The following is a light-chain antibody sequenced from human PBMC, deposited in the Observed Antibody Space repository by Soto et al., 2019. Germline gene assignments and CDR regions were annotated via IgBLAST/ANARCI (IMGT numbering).Light chain of an antibody. V-gene: IGKV3-20*01. CDR3: QQYGSSPRT. Sequence: EIVLTHSPGTLSLSPWERATLSFRASQSVSSYLAWYQQKPGQAPRLLIYGASSRATGIPDRFSGSGSGTDFTLTISRLEPEDFAVYYCQQYGSSPRTFGQGTKVDIK. CDR1: QSVSSY. CDR2: GAS. J-gene: IGKJ1*01.